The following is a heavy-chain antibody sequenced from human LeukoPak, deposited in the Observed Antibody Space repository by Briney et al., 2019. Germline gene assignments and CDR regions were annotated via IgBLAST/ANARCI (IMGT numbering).Heavy chain of an antibody. D-gene: IGHD5-24*01. CDR3: ARQEMYFYYYYMDV. CDR2: ISSSGSTI. CDR1: GFTFSDYY. V-gene: IGHV3-11*01. Sequence: PGGSLRLSCAASGFTFSDYYMSWIRQAPGKGLEWVSYISSSGSTIYYADSVKGRFTISRDNAKNSLYLQMNSLRAEDTAVYYCARQEMYFYYYYMDVWGKGTTVTVSS. J-gene: IGHJ6*03.